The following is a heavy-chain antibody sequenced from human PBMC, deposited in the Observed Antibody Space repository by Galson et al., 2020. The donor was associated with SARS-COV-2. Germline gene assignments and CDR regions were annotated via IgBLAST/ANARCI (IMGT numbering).Heavy chain of an antibody. CDR3: ARDSSGEGYFYGMDV. CDR2: ISYDGINK. D-gene: IGHD7-27*01. CDR1: GFTFSTYP. V-gene: IGHV3-30-3*01. J-gene: IGHJ6*02. Sequence: GGSLRLSCAASGFTFSTYPMHWVRQAPGKGLEWVAVISYDGINKQYADSVKGRFTISRDNSKNTVHLQMSSLRPEDTAVYYCARDSSGEGYFYGMDVWGQGTTVTVSS.